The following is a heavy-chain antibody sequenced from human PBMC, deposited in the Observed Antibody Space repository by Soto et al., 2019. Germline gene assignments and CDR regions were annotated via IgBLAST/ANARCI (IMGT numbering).Heavy chain of an antibody. V-gene: IGHV1-18*01. CDR3: ARSIIGYCSGGSCYAYFDI. Sequence: QVQLVQSGAEVKKPGASVKVSCKASGYTFTSYGISWVRQAPGQGLEWMGWISAYNGNTNYAQKLQGRVTMTTETSTSTAYMELRSLRSDDTAVYYCARSIIGYCSGGSCYAYFDIWGQGTMVTVSS. D-gene: IGHD2-15*01. CDR2: ISAYNGNT. J-gene: IGHJ3*02. CDR1: GYTFTSYG.